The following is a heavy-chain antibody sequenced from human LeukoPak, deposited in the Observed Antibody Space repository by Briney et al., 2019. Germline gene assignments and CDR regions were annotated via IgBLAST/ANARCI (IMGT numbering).Heavy chain of an antibody. CDR2: LYSAGST. D-gene: IGHD3-9*01. J-gene: IGHJ4*02. CDR3: ARDLGVLRYFDWSGYFDY. CDR1: EFSVKYNY. Sequence: GGSLRLSCAASEFSVKYNYMTWVRQAPGKGLEWVSLLYSAGSTNYADSVKGRFTISRDNAKNSLYLQMNSLRAEDTAVYYCARDLGVLRYFDWSGYFDYWGQGTLVTVSS. V-gene: IGHV3-53*01.